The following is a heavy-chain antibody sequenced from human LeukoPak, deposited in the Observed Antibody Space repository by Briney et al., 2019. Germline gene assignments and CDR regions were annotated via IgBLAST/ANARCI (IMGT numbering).Heavy chain of an antibody. V-gene: IGHV4-4*02. D-gene: IGHD6-13*01. J-gene: IGHJ6*02. CDR2: IYHSGST. Sequence: PSGTLSLTCAVSGGSISSSNWWSWVRQPPGKGLEWIGEIYHSGSTNYNPSLKSRVTISVDKSKNQFSLKLSSVTAADTAVYYCARADIAAAQGGMNVWGQGTTVTVSS. CDR1: GGSISSSNW. CDR3: ARADIAAAQGGMNV.